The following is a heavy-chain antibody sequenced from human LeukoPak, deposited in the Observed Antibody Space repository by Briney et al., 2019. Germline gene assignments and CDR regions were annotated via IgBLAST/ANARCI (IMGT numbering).Heavy chain of an antibody. CDR1: GGSISSSSYY. D-gene: IGHD2-2*01. V-gene: IGHV4-39*01. Sequence: PSETLSLTCTVSGGSISSSSYYWGWIRQPPGKGLEWIGSIYYSGSTYYNPSLKSRVTISVDTSKNQFSLKLSSVTAADTAVYYCARAGRYQLLSPWGQGTLVTVSS. J-gene: IGHJ5*02. CDR3: ARAGRYQLLSP. CDR2: IYYSGST.